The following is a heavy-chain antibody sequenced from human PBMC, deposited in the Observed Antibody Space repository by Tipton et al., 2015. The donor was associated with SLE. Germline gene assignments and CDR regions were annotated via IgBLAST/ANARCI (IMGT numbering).Heavy chain of an antibody. Sequence: TLSLTCTVSGGSISSYYWGWIRQPPGKGLEWIGSIFHSGNNYYNPSLKSRITTSVDTSKNQFSLKPRSVTAADTAVYYCARHSGYYYDRTPFDFWGQGTVVTVSS. CDR1: GGSISSYY. D-gene: IGHD3-22*01. CDR3: ARHSGYYYDRTPFDF. V-gene: IGHV4-39*07. J-gene: IGHJ4*02. CDR2: IFHSGNN.